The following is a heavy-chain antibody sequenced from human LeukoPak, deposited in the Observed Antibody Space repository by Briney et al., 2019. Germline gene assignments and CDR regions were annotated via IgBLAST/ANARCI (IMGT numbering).Heavy chain of an antibody. CDR2: IDKKDKGYATAT. D-gene: IGHD3-22*01. V-gene: IGHV3-73*01. CDR3: AKDQTIAYYDSSGYYDY. Sequence: GGSLRLSCAASGFTFSGSAIHWVRQSSGKGLEWVGQIDKKDKGYATATAYAASVKGRFTISRDDSINTLYLQMNSLRAEDTAVYYCAKDQTIAYYDSSGYYDYWGQGTLVTVSS. CDR1: GFTFSGSA. J-gene: IGHJ4*02.